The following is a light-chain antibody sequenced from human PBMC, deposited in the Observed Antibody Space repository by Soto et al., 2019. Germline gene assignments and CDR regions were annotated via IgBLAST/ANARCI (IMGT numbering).Light chain of an antibody. CDR3: CSYAASDTYV. Sequence: QSALSQPPSVSGSPGQSVTISCTGTSGDVGGYNYVSWYQQHPGKVPKLMISDVNKRPSGVPDRFSGSKSGNTASLTISGLQAEDEADYYCCSYAASDTYVFGSGTKLTVL. J-gene: IGLJ1*01. CDR1: SGDVGGYNY. V-gene: IGLV2-11*01. CDR2: DVN.